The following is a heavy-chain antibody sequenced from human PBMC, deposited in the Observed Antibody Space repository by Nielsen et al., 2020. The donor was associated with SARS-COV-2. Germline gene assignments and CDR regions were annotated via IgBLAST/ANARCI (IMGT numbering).Heavy chain of an antibody. J-gene: IGHJ4*03. CDR3: AREEGYCGRTSCYGADNFDY. D-gene: IGHD2-2*01. CDR1: GFGFSDYS. CDR2: ISYSSSRI. Sequence: GGSLRLSCAASGFGFSDYSMHWVRQAPGRGLEWISYISYSSSRIYHADSVQGRFTISRDDARNSLFLHMNRLRAEDTAIYFCAREEGYCGRTSCYGADNFDYWGQGTTVTVSS. V-gene: IGHV3-48*01.